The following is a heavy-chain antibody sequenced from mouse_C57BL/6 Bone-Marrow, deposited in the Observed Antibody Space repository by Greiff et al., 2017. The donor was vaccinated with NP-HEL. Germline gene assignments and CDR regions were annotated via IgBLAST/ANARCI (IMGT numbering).Heavy chain of an antibody. CDR2: ISSGGSYT. CDR1: GFTFSSYG. J-gene: IGHJ3*01. V-gene: IGHV5-6*01. CDR3: ARQKRLAY. Sequence: DVQLQESGGDLVKPGGSLKLSCAASGFTFSSYGMSWVRQTPDKRLEWVATISSGGSYTYYPDSVKGRFTISRDNAKNTLYLQMSRLKSEDTAMYYCARQKRLAYWGQGTLVTVSA.